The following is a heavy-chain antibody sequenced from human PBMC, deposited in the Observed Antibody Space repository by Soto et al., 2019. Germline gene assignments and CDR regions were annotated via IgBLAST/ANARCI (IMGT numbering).Heavy chain of an antibody. CDR1: GYTFTSYD. Sequence: QVQLVQSGAEVKKPGASVKVSCKASGYTFTSYDINWVRQAPGQGLEWMGGIIPIFGTANYAQKFQGRVTITADKSTSTAYMELSSLRSEDTAVYYCARDRENRIAVAGTRVWYFDLWGRGTLVTVSS. CDR2: IIPIFGTA. D-gene: IGHD6-19*01. J-gene: IGHJ2*01. V-gene: IGHV1-69*06. CDR3: ARDRENRIAVAGTRVWYFDL.